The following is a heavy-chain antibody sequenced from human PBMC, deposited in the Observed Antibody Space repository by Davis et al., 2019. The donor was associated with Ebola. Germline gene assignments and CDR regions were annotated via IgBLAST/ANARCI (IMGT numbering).Heavy chain of an antibody. V-gene: IGHV3-30-3*01. CDR1: GFPFSDYA. CDR3: AREATNVAVAGARGC. CDR2: ISYDGTNK. Sequence: GESLKISCAASGFPFSDYAMNWVRQAPGKGLECVADISYDGTNKFYSDSVKGRFTISRDNSKNTLSLEMISLRPEDTAVYYCAREATNVAVAGARGCWGQGTLVTVSS. D-gene: IGHD6-19*01. J-gene: IGHJ4*02.